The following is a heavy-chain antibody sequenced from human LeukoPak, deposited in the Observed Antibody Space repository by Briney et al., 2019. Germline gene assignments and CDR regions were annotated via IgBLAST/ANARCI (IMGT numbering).Heavy chain of an antibody. CDR2: ISYDGSNK. V-gene: IGHV3-30-3*01. Sequence: GGSLRLSCAASGFTFSGYAMHWVRQAPGKGLEWVAVISYDGSNKYYADSVKGRFTISRDNAKNTVFLQLNSLRTEDTAVYYCARGGAFHAFDIWGQGTMVTVSS. J-gene: IGHJ3*02. CDR1: GFTFSGYA. CDR3: ARGGAFHAFDI.